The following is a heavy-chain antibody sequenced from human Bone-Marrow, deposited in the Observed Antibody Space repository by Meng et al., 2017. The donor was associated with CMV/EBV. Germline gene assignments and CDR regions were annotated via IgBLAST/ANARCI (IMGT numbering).Heavy chain of an antibody. J-gene: IGHJ3*02. Sequence: GESLKISCAASGITFSSYDMHWVRQATGKGLEWVSAIGTAGDTYYPGSVKGRFTISRENAKNSLYLQMNSLRAGDTAVYYCARARSDSSSWSDAFDIWGQGTMVAVSS. D-gene: IGHD6-13*01. V-gene: IGHV3-13*01. CDR1: GITFSSYD. CDR3: ARARSDSSSWSDAFDI. CDR2: IGTAGDT.